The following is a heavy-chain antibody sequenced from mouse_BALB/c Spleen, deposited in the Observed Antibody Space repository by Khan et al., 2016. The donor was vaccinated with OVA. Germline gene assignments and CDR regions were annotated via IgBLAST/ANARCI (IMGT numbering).Heavy chain of an antibody. CDR3: ARNGLRGEFTY. D-gene: IGHD2-2*01. V-gene: IGHV1-4*01. CDR1: GYTFINYS. J-gene: IGHJ3*01. CDR2: INPSTGYT. Sequence: QVQLQQSGAELAKPGASVKMSCKASGYTFINYSILWVKQRPGQGLEWIGYINPSTGYTNYNQKFKDKATLTADKSSSTAYMQLSSLTSEDSAVYYCARNGLRGEFTYWGQGTPLTVSS.